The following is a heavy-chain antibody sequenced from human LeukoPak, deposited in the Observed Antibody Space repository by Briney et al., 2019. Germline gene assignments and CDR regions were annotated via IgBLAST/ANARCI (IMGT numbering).Heavy chain of an antibody. CDR1: GFTFSSYA. CDR3: AKVKSGQDYYYYYGMDV. V-gene: IGHV3-23*01. CDR2: ISGSGGST. D-gene: IGHD5-12*01. J-gene: IGHJ6*02. Sequence: PGGSLRLSCAASGFTFSSYAMHWVRQAPGKGLEWVSAISGSGGSTYYADSVKGRFTISRDNSKNTLYLQMNSLRAEDTAVYYCAKVKSGQDYYYYYGMDVWGQGTTVTVSS.